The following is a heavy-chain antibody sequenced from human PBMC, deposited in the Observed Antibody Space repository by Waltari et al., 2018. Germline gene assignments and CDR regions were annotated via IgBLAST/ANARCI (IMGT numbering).Heavy chain of an antibody. CDR1: GYPLTELS. Sequence: QVQLVQSGAEVTKPGASVQVSCKVSGYPLTELSMHWVRQAPGKGLEWMGGFDPEDGETIYAQKFQGRVTMTEDTSTDTAYMELSSLRSEDTAVYYCATDGRGAGDHAFDIWGQGTMVTVSS. V-gene: IGHV1-24*01. CDR2: FDPEDGET. D-gene: IGHD2-21*02. J-gene: IGHJ3*02. CDR3: ATDGRGAGDHAFDI.